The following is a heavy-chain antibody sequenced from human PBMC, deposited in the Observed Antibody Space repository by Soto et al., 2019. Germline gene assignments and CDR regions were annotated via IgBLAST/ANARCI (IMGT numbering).Heavy chain of an antibody. V-gene: IGHV5-10-1*01. J-gene: IGHJ6*02. CDR2: IDPYDSYT. D-gene: IGHD2-21*01. Sequence: GESLKISCKGSGYNFNNYWINWVRQMPGKGLEWMGRIDPYDSYTNYSPSFQGHVTISVDTSSSTAYLQWSSLKASDTAVYYCAASCVGCGGFNYYGMDVWGQGTTVTVSS. CDR1: GYNFNNYW. CDR3: AASCVGCGGFNYYGMDV.